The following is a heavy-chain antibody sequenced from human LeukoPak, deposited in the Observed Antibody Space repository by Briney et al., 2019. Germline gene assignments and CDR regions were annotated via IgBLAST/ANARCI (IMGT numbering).Heavy chain of an antibody. CDR3: ARGPGGSGSYYTAVPDY. Sequence: ASVKVSCKASGYTFTSYYMHWVRQAPGQGLEWMGIINPSGGSTSYAQKFQGRVTMTRDMSTSTVYMELSSLRSEDTAVYYCARGPGGSGSYYTAVPDYWGQGTLVTVSS. D-gene: IGHD3-10*01. CDR2: INPSGGST. CDR1: GYTFTSYY. J-gene: IGHJ4*02. V-gene: IGHV1-46*01.